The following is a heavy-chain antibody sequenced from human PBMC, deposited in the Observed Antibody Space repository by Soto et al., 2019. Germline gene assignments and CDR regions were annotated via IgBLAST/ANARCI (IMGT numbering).Heavy chain of an antibody. D-gene: IGHD2-15*01. V-gene: IGHV4-38-2*02. Sequence: SETLSLTCAVSGYSISSGYYWGCIRQPPGKGLEWIGSIYHSGSTYYNPSLKSRVTISVDTSKNQFSLKLSSVTAADTAVYYCARDRGGNTPVDYWGQGTLVTVSS. CDR2: IYHSGST. CDR1: GYSISSGYY. CDR3: ARDRGGNTPVDY. J-gene: IGHJ4*02.